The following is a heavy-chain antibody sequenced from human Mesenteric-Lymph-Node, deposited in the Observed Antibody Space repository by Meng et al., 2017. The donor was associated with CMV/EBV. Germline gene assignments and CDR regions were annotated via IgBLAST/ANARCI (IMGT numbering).Heavy chain of an antibody. CDR3: ARDQGYCSSTSCPRVAFDI. Sequence: GSLRLSCTVSGGSISSSSYYWGWIRQPPGKGLEWIGSIYYSGSTYYNPSLKSRVTISVDTSKNQFSLKLSSVTAADTAVYYCARDQGYCSSTSCPRVAFDIWGQGTMVTVSS. D-gene: IGHD2-2*01. CDR1: GGSISSSSYY. V-gene: IGHV4-39*07. CDR2: IYYSGST. J-gene: IGHJ3*02.